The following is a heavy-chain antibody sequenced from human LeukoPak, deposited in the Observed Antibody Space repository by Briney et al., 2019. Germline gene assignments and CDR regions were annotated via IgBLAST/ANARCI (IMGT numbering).Heavy chain of an antibody. J-gene: IGHJ3*02. CDR3: ARGYCSSTSCSPLRAFDI. V-gene: IGHV1-69*02. CDR2: IIPILGIA. Sequence: ASVKVSCKASGYTFASYYMHWVRQAPGQGLEWMGRIIPILGIANYAQKFQGRVTITADKSTSTAYMELSSLRSEDTAVYYCARGYCSSTSCSPLRAFDIWGQGTMVTVS. CDR1: GYTFASYY. D-gene: IGHD2-2*01.